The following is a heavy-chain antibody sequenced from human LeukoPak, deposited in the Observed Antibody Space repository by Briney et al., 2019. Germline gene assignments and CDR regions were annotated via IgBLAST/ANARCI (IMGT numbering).Heavy chain of an antibody. CDR3: ARESITGHRDFDY. CDR1: GFAFSSYS. Sequence: PGGSLRLSCATSGFAFSSYSMNWVRQAPGKGLEWVSYISSGSRTIFSADSVKGRFTISRDNAQNSLYLQMNSLTAEDTAVYYCARESITGHRDFDYWGQGTLVTVSS. J-gene: IGHJ4*02. CDR2: ISSGSRTI. V-gene: IGHV3-48*01. D-gene: IGHD1-20*01.